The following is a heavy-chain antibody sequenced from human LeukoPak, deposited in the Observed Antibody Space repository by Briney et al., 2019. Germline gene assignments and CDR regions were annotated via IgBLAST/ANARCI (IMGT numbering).Heavy chain of an antibody. Sequence: GGSLRLSCAASGLTVTNAWMNWVRQAPGKGLELVGRIASKTDGGTTDYAAPVKGRFTISRDDSKNTLFLQMNSLKTEDTAVYYCTTDDYYDSSGYNYFDYWGQGTLVTVSS. V-gene: IGHV3-15*04. D-gene: IGHD3-22*01. J-gene: IGHJ4*02. CDR2: IASKTDGGTT. CDR1: GLTVTNAW. CDR3: TTDDYYDSSGYNYFDY.